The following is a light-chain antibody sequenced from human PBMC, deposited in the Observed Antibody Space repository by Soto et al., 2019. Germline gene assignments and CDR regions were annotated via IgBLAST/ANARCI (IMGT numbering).Light chain of an antibody. J-gene: IGKJ4*01. CDR2: GAS. Sequence: EIVLTQSPGTLSLSPGERATLSCRASQSVSNNHLAWYQQKAGQPPRRLIYGASSRATGTPDRFSGSGSGTDFTLTISGLEPEDFAVYYCQQYGTSPLTFGGGTKVDIK. V-gene: IGKV3-20*01. CDR1: QSVSNNH. CDR3: QQYGTSPLT.